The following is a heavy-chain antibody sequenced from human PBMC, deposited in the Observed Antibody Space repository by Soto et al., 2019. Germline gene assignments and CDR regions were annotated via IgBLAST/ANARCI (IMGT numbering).Heavy chain of an antibody. Sequence: SETLSLTCTVSGGSISSSSYYWGWIRQPPGKGLEWIGSIYYSGSTYYNPSLKSRVTISVDTSKNQFSLKLSSVTAADTAVYYCASLYDILTGYYWDATRGNFDYWGQGTLVTVSS. CDR3: ASLYDILTGYYWDATRGNFDY. CDR2: IYYSGST. V-gene: IGHV4-39*01. J-gene: IGHJ4*02. CDR1: GGSISSSSYY. D-gene: IGHD3-9*01.